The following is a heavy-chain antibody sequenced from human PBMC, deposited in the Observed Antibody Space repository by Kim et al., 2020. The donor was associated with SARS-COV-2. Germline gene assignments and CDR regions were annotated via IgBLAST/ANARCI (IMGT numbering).Heavy chain of an antibody. J-gene: IGHJ6*02. CDR1: GFTFNNYG. CDR2: ISYEGSKK. Sequence: GGSLRLSCTVSGFTFNNYGMHWVRQAPGKGLEWVAFISYEGSKKQYLDSLKGRFTISRDYSKNTLYLQMNSLRAEDTAVYYCAKLGGIFELYTYYGMDVWGQGTTVTVSS. V-gene: IGHV3-30*18. D-gene: IGHD2-15*01. CDR3: AKLGGIFELYTYYGMDV.